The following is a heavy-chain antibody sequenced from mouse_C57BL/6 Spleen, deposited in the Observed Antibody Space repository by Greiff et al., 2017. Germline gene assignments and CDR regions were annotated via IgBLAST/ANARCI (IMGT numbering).Heavy chain of an antibody. CDR3: ARDYDGSSYGY. Sequence: EVQLVESGGGLVKPGGSLKLSCAASGFSFSDYGMHWVRQAPGKGLEWVAYISSGSSTIYYADTVKGRITITRDNAKNTLFLPMTSLRSEDTAMYYCARDYDGSSYGYWGQGTTLTVSS. CDR1: GFSFSDYG. V-gene: IGHV5-17*01. CDR2: ISSGSSTI. D-gene: IGHD1-1*01. J-gene: IGHJ2*01.